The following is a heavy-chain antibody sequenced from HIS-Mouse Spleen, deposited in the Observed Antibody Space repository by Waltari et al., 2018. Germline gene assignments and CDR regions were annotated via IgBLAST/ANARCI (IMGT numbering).Heavy chain of an antibody. V-gene: IGHV3-74*01. CDR3: ARDGGRVYSSSFDY. CDR1: GFTFSSYW. J-gene: IGHJ4*02. Sequence: EVQLVESGGGLVQPGGSLRLSCAASGFTFSSYWMHWVRQVPGKGLVGVSRSNSDGSSTSYADSVKGRFTISRDNAKNTLYLQMNSLRAEDTAVYYCARDGGRVYSSSFDYWGQGTLVTVSS. CDR2: SNSDGSST. D-gene: IGHD6-6*01.